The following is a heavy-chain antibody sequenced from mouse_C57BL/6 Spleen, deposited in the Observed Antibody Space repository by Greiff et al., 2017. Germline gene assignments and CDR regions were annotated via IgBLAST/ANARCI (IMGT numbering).Heavy chain of an antibody. V-gene: IGHV2-2*01. J-gene: IGHJ3*01. CDR3: ARGKGNLAWFAY. CDR2: IWSGGST. D-gene: IGHD2-1*01. CDR1: GFSLTSYG. Sequence: VQLQQSGPGLVQPSQSLSITCTVSGFSLTSYGVHWVRQSPGKGLEWLGVIWSGGSTDYNAAFISRLSISKDNSKSQVFFKMNSLQADDTAIYYCARGKGNLAWFAYWGQGTLVTVSA.